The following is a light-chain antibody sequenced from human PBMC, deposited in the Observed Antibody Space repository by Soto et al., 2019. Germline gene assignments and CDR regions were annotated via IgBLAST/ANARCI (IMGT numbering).Light chain of an antibody. V-gene: IGKV3-15*01. CDR3: QQYNDWPPKQFT. Sequence: EIVMTQSPATLSVSPGESATLSCRASQSVSRNLAWYQQKPGQSPRLLIYGASTSATGIPARFSGSGSGTEFTLTISSLQSEDFAVYYCQQYNDWPPKQFTFGQGTKLEVK. CDR1: QSVSRN. CDR2: GAS. J-gene: IGKJ2*01.